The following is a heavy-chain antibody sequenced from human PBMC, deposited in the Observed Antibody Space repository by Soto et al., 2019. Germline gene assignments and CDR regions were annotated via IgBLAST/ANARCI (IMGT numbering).Heavy chain of an antibody. CDR1: GGSFAGTDW. J-gene: IGHJ5*02. CDR3: ARGSGWRVDP. Sequence: QVQLQESGPGLVKPSGPLSSPCAVSGGSFAGTDWWGWARQPPEKGLEWIGEIYQSGTTNYNPSLNSRVTISLDKSKNQLSLKLTSLTAADTAVYYCARGSGWRVDPWGQGTLVTVSS. D-gene: IGHD2-15*01. CDR2: IYQSGTT. V-gene: IGHV4-4*02.